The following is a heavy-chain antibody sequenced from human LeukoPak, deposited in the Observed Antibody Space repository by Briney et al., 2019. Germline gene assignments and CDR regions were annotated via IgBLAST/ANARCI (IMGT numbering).Heavy chain of an antibody. CDR3: ARTIVGAAPYFDR. CDR2: IYYSGST. V-gene: IGHV4-59*01. D-gene: IGHD1-26*01. Sequence: SETLSLTCTVSGGSISSYYWSWIRQPPGKGLEWIGYIYYSGSTNYNPSLKSRVTISVDTSKNQFSLKLSSVTAADTAVYYCARTIVGAAPYFDRWGQGALVTVSS. CDR1: GGSISSYY. J-gene: IGHJ4*02.